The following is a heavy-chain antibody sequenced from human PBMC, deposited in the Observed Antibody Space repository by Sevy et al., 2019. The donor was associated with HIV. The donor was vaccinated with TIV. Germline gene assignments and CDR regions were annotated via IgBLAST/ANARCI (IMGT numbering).Heavy chain of an antibody. J-gene: IGHJ4*02. CDR3: ARIPDY. Sequence: GGSLRLSCAASGFSFSNVNMNWVRQAPGKGLEWISSITSSSIYTYYADSVRGRFTISRDNAKNSLYLQMSSLRAEETAVYYCARIPDYWGQGTLVTVSS. D-gene: IGHD2-21*01. CDR1: GFSFSNVN. V-gene: IGHV3-21*01. CDR2: ITSSSIYT.